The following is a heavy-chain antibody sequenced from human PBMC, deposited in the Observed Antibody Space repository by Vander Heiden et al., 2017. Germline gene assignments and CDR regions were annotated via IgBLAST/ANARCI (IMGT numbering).Heavy chain of an antibody. Sequence: QIILTESGPTLVLPTQTLTLTCTFSGFSLSTSGVGVGWIRQRAGQALESRALIYWDDDKRYSPSLKSTLTINKDTSKIQVVLTMTNMDPVDTATYYCAHRPLNDYGDYGSFDYWVQVTLVTVSS. J-gene: IGHJ4*02. CDR3: AHRPLNDYGDYGSFDY. CDR1: GFSLSTSGVG. D-gene: IGHD4-17*01. V-gene: IGHV2-5*02. CDR2: IYWDDDK.